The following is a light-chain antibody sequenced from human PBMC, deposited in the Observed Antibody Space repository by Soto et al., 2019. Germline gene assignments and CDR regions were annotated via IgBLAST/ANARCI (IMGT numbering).Light chain of an antibody. CDR1: QSVSSY. V-gene: IGKV3-11*01. J-gene: IGKJ1*01. CDR2: EAS. Sequence: IVLTHSPATLSLSPWERATLSFRASQSVSSYLAWYQQKPGQAPRLLMYEASNRATGIPARFSGGGSGTDFTLTISSLEPEDFAVYYCQQRSDWPWTFGQGTKVDIK. CDR3: QQRSDWPWT.